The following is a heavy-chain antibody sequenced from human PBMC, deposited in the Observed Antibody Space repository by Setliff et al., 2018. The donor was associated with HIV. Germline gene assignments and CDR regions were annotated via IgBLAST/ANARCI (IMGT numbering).Heavy chain of an antibody. CDR1: GGSFSGYH. V-gene: IGHV4-34*01. Sequence: CAVYGGSFSGYHWSWIRQSPGKGLEWIGEIDHSGSTDDNPSLKSRVTISVDTSKNQFSLKLSSVSAADTAVYYCARGHPIVPTGLVSFYFDHWGQGTLVTVSS. J-gene: IGHJ4*02. D-gene: IGHD2-2*01. CDR3: ARGHPIVPTGLVSFYFDH. CDR2: IDHSGST.